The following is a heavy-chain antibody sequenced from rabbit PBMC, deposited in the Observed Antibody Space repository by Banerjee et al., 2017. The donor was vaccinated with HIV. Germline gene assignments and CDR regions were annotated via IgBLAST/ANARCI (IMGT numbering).Heavy chain of an antibody. CDR2: IDAGSGST. J-gene: IGHJ4*01. V-gene: IGHV1S45*01. CDR3: ARDAVGDGYSNDL. Sequence: QEQLEESGGDLVKPEGSLTLTCTASGFDISSYYVMCWVRQAPGKGLEWIGCIDAGSGSTYYASWAKGRFTISKASSTTVTLQMTGLTAADTATYFCARDAVGDGYSNDLWGPGTLVTVS. D-gene: IGHD7-1*01. CDR1: GFDISSYYV.